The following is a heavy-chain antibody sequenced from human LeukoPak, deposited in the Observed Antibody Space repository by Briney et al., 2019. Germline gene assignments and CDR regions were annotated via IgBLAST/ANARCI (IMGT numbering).Heavy chain of an antibody. CDR1: GGTFSSYA. D-gene: IGHD6-13*01. CDR2: IIPIFGTA. CDR3: ARVAAAAGEDYYYYYMDV. V-gene: IGHV1-69*06. Sequence: SVKVSCKASGGTFSSYAISWVRQAPGQGLEWMGGIIPIFGTANYAQKFQGRVTITADKSTSTAYMELSSLRSEDTAVYYCARVAAAAGEDYYYYYMDVWGKGTTVTVSS. J-gene: IGHJ6*03.